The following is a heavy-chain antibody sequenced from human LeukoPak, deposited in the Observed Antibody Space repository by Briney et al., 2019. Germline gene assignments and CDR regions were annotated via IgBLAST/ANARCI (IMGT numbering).Heavy chain of an antibody. Sequence: ASVKASCKASGYTFTSYGISWVRQAPGQGLEWMGWISAYNGNTNYAQKLQGRVTMTTDTSTSTAYMELRSLRSDDTAVYYCARDEYYDSSGYYGVYFDYWGQGTLVTVSS. CDR3: ARDEYYDSSGYYGVYFDY. D-gene: IGHD3-22*01. CDR1: GYTFTSYG. CDR2: ISAYNGNT. V-gene: IGHV1-18*01. J-gene: IGHJ4*02.